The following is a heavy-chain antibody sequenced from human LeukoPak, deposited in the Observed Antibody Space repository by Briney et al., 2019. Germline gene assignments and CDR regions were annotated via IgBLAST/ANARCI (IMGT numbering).Heavy chain of an antibody. Sequence: PGRSLRLSCAASGFSFSSYGMHWVRQARGKGLEWVAVIWYDGSNKYYADSVKGRFTISRDNSKNTLYLQMNSLRAEDTAVYYCARDGTGSGFDYWGQGTLVTVSS. CDR1: GFSFSSYG. V-gene: IGHV3-33*01. CDR3: ARDGTGSGFDY. J-gene: IGHJ4*02. CDR2: IWYDGSNK. D-gene: IGHD1-7*01.